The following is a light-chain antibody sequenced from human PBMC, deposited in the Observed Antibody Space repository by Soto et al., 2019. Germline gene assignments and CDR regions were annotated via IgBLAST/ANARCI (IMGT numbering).Light chain of an antibody. J-gene: IGKJ2*01. CDR3: QQYNNWPPYT. CDR1: QSVSSN. CDR2: SAS. Sequence: EIVMTQSPATLSVSPGERATLSCRASQSVSSNLAWYQQKPGQAPRLLIYSASTRATGIPVRFSGSGSGTDFTLTISSLQSKDFAVYYCQQYNNWPPYTFGQGTKLEIK. V-gene: IGKV3-15*01.